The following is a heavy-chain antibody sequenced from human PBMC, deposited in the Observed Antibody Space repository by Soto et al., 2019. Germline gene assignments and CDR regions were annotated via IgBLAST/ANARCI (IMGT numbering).Heavy chain of an antibody. CDR2: ISYDGSNK. CDR3: ATGLIYGHGYFDY. CDR1: GFTFSSYG. V-gene: IGHV3-30*03. D-gene: IGHD3-10*01. Sequence: GGSLRLSCAASGFTFSSYGMHWVRQAPGKGLEWVAVISYDGSNKYYADSVKGRFTISRDNSKNTLYLQMNSLRAEDTAVYYCATGLIYGHGYFDYWGQGTLVTVSS. J-gene: IGHJ4*02.